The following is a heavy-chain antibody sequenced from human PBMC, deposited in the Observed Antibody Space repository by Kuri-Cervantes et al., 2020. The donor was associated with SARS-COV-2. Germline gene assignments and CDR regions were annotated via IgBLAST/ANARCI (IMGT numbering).Heavy chain of an antibody. CDR1: GFTFSSYS. J-gene: IGHJ5*02. CDR3: AREGPGYSYGYSRFDP. CDR2: ISSSSSTI. V-gene: IGHV3-48*02. D-gene: IGHD5-18*01. Sequence: ETLSLTCAASGFTFSSYSMNWVRQAPGKGLEWVSSISSSSSTIYYADSVKGRFTISRDNAKNSLYLQMNSLRDEDTAVYYCAREGPGYSYGYSRFDPWGQGTLVTVSS.